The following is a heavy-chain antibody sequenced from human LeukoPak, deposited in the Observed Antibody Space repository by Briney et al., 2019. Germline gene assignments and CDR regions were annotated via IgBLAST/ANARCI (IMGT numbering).Heavy chain of an antibody. CDR1: GYTLTELS. V-gene: IGHV1-24*01. CDR2: FDPEDGET. Sequence: ASVKVSCKGSGYTLTELSMHWVRQAPGKGLEWMGGFDPEDGETIYAQKFQGRVTMTEDTSTDTAYMELSSLRSEDTAVYYCATSPGGSSWYSFDYWGQGTLVTVSS. J-gene: IGHJ4*02. CDR3: ATSPGGSSWYSFDY. D-gene: IGHD6-13*01.